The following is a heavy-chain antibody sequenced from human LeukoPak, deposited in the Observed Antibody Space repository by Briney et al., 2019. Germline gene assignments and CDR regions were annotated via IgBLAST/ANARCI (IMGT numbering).Heavy chain of an antibody. Sequence: QTGGSLRLSCAASGFTSSRYWMSWVRQAPGKGLEWVSAISGSGGSTYYADSVKGRFTISRDNSKNTLYLQMNSLRAEDTAVYYCAKDHDSSLLSNWGQGTLVTVSS. V-gene: IGHV3-23*01. CDR2: ISGSGGST. CDR1: GFTSSRYW. CDR3: AKDHDSSLLSN. D-gene: IGHD3-22*01. J-gene: IGHJ4*02.